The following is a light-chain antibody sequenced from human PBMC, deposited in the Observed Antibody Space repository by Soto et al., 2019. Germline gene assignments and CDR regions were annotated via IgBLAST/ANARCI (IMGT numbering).Light chain of an antibody. J-gene: IGKJ5*01. V-gene: IGKV1-39*01. CDR2: AAS. CDR1: QSISSY. Sequence: DIRMTQSPSSLSASVGDRVTITCRASQSISSYLNWYQQKPGKDPKLLLYAASSLQSGVPSRFSGSGSGTDFTLTISRLQPEDVAAYYCQQMYSTPITFGQGTRLEIK. CDR3: QQMYSTPIT.